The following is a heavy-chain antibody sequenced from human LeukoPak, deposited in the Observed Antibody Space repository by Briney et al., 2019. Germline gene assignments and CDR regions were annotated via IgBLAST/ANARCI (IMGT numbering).Heavy chain of an antibody. V-gene: IGHV3-23*01. CDR1: GFTFDDYG. CDR2: ISGSGGST. J-gene: IGHJ6*03. D-gene: IGHD3-22*01. Sequence: PGGSLRLSCAASGFTFDDYGMSWVRQAPGKGLEWVSAISGSGGSTYYADSVKGRFTISRDNSKNTLYLQLNSLRAEDTAVYYCAKFGSSGYHYYYYYYMDVWGKGTTVTISS. CDR3: AKFGSSGYHYYYYYYMDV.